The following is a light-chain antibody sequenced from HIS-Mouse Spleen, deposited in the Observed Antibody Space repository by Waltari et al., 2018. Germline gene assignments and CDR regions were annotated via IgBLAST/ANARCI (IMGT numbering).Light chain of an antibody. CDR1: QRISSY. CDR3: QQSYSTPNT. J-gene: IGKJ4*01. V-gene: IGKV1-39*01. CDR2: AAS. Sequence: DIQMTQSPSSLSASVGDRDTITCRASQRISSYLHWYQQKPGKAPKLLIYAASSLQSGVPSRFSGSGSGTDFTLTISSLQPEDFATYYCQQSYSTPNTFGGGTKVEIK.